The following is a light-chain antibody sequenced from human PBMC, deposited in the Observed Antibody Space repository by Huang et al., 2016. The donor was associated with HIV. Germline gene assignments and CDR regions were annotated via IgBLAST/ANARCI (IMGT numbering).Light chain of an antibody. Sequence: EIVLTQSPATLSLSPGARATLSCRASQSVGVYLAWYPQKPGQAPRLLIFEASTRATGIPDRFSGSGSGTDFTLTIDSLQPDDFAIYYCQQRTKWPPVLTFGGGARVEIK. V-gene: IGKV3-11*01. CDR3: QQRTKWPPVLT. J-gene: IGKJ4*01. CDR2: EAS. CDR1: QSVGVY.